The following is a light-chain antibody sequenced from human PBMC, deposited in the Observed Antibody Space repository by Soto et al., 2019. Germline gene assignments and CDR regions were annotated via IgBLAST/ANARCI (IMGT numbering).Light chain of an antibody. Sequence: EVVLTQSPATLSLSPGERATLSCGASQSVSGNYLAWYQQKPGLAPRLLIYDASSRATGIPDRFSGSGSGTDFTLTISRLEPDDFAVYYCQQYSTTLWTFGQGTKVEIK. CDR1: QSVSGNY. J-gene: IGKJ1*01. CDR2: DAS. V-gene: IGKV3D-20*01. CDR3: QQYSTTLWT.